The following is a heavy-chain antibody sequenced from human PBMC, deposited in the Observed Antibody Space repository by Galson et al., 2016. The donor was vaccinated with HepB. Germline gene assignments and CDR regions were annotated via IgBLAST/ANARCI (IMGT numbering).Heavy chain of an antibody. Sequence: SVKVSCKASGYTFSSYGISWVRQAPGQGLEWMGWISANNGNTRYAQKFQGRLIMTKDTSTSMAYMDLRSLRSDDTAVYYCARDRHCSVGSCCDAHFIWGKGTLVTVPS. D-gene: IGHD2-15*01. J-gene: IGHJ3*02. CDR3: ARDRHCSVGSCCDAHFI. CDR2: ISANNGNT. CDR1: GYTFSSYG. V-gene: IGHV1-18*01.